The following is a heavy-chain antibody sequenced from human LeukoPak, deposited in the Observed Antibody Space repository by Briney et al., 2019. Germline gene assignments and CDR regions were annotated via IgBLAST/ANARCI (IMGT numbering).Heavy chain of an antibody. V-gene: IGHV3-23*01. D-gene: IGHD3-22*01. CDR3: AKDWDYYDSSGYYYPNDY. CDR2: ISGSGGST. Sequence: GGSLGLSCAASGFTFSSYAMSWVRQAPGKGLEWVSAISGSGGSTYYADSVKGRFTISRDNSKNTLYLQMNSLRAEDTAVYYCAKDWDYYDSSGYYYPNDYWGQGTLVTVSS. CDR1: GFTFSSYA. J-gene: IGHJ4*02.